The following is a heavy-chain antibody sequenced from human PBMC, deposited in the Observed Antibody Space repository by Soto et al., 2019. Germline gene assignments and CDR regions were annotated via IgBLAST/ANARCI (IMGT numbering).Heavy chain of an antibody. V-gene: IGHV3-23*01. CDR2: VGGDASDT. D-gene: IGHD2-21*01. CDR3: AKDFIPRNSIYDPFDI. Sequence: EVQLLESGGGLVQPGGSLEVSCRASGFNFGNYAMSWVRQAPGKGPEWVSSVGGDASDTHYADSVRGRFTISRDNSKNILYLHMNSLRAEDTAIYFCAKDFIPRNSIYDPFDIWGQGTTVSVSS. J-gene: IGHJ3*02. CDR1: GFNFGNYA.